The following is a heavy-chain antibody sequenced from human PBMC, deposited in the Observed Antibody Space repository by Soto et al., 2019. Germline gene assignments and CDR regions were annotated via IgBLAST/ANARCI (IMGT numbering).Heavy chain of an antibody. CDR1: GGTFSSYA. D-gene: IGHD2-15*01. CDR2: IIPIFGTA. Sequence: SVKVSCKTSGGTFSSYAISWVRQAPGQGLEWMGGIIPIFGTANYAQKFQGRVTITADESTSTAYMELSSLRSEDTAVYYCSGCNRKQATSFFYFGIDGLGQGTTVTVSS. J-gene: IGHJ6*02. CDR3: SGCNRKQATSFFYFGIDG. V-gene: IGHV1-69*13.